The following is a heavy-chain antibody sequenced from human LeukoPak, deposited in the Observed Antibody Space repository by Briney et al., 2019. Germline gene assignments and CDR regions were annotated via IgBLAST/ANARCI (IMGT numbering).Heavy chain of an antibody. CDR1: GGSFSGYY. J-gene: IGHJ4*02. D-gene: IGHD5-18*01. Sequence: SETLSLTCAVYGGSFSGYYWSWIRQPPGKGLEWIGEINHSGSTNYNPSLKSRVTISVDTSKNQFSLKLSSVTAADTAVYYCARGSFFARYNNTAMGIYFDYWGQGTLVTVSS. CDR3: ARGSFFARYNNTAMGIYFDY. V-gene: IGHV4-34*01. CDR2: INHSGST.